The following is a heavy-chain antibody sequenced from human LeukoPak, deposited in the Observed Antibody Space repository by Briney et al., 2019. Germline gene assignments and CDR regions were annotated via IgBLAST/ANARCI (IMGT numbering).Heavy chain of an antibody. V-gene: IGHV4-38-2*01. D-gene: IGHD2-2*01. CDR2: IYHSGTT. J-gene: IGHJ4*02. Sequence: PSETLSLTCAVSGYSISTGRYWGWIRLPPGKGLEWMGSIYHSGTTYYNPSLKSRVTISVDTSKNQFSLKLRSVTAADTAVYYCARSLSTAGIDYWGQGTLVTVSS. CDR3: ARSLSTAGIDY. CDR1: GYSISTGRY.